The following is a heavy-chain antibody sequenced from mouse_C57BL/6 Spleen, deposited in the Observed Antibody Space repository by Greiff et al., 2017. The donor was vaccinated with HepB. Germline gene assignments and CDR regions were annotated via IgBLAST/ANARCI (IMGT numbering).Heavy chain of an antibody. D-gene: IGHD1-1*01. CDR2: IRLKSDNYAT. V-gene: IGHV6-3*01. CDR1: GFTFSNYW. Sequence: DVMLVESGGGLVQPGGSMKLSCVASGFTFSNYWMNWVRQSPEKGLEWVAQIRLKSDNYATHYAESVKGRFTISRDDSKSSVYLQMNNLRAEDTGIYYCTSYYYGSRSYWYFDVWGTGTTVTVSS. J-gene: IGHJ1*03. CDR3: TSYYYGSRSYWYFDV.